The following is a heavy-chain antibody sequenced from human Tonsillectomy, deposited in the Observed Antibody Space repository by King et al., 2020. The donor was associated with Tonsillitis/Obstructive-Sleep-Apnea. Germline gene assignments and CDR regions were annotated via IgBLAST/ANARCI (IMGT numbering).Heavy chain of an antibody. D-gene: IGHD2-21*01. Sequence: VQLQESGPGLVKPSETLSLTCTVSGVSISSYYWSWIRQPPGKGLEWIGYIYNTMTTSYNPSLKTRVAMSVDTSKNQFSLKLTSVTAADTAVYYCARFAYCGGDCYSGHFQHWGQGTLVTVSS. CDR3: ARFAYCGGDCYSGHFQH. J-gene: IGHJ1*01. CDR1: GVSISSYY. V-gene: IGHV4-59*01. CDR2: IYNTMTT.